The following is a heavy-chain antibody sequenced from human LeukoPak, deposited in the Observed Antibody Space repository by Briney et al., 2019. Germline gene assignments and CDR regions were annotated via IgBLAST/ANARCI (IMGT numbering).Heavy chain of an antibody. J-gene: IGHJ2*01. Sequence: SETLSLTCAVYGGSFSGYYWSWIRQPPGKGLEWIGEINHSGSTNYNPSLKSRVSISVDTSKNQFSLKLSSVTAADTAVYYCAREDYYDSSDYNWGRGTLVTVSS. V-gene: IGHV4-34*01. CDR3: AREDYYDSSDYN. CDR1: GGSFSGYY. D-gene: IGHD3-22*01. CDR2: INHSGST.